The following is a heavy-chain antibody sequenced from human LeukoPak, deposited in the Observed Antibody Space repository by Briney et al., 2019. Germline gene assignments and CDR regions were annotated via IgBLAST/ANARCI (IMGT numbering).Heavy chain of an antibody. CDR2: IYPGDSDT. V-gene: IGHV5-51*01. Sequence: GESLKISCKGSGYSFTSYWIGWVRQMPGKGLEWMGIIYPGDSDTRYSPSFQGQVTISADKSISTAYLQWSSLKASDTAMYYCARPYYYDSSGFDAFDIWGQGTMVTVSS. D-gene: IGHD3-22*01. J-gene: IGHJ3*02. CDR1: GYSFTSYW. CDR3: ARPYYYDSSGFDAFDI.